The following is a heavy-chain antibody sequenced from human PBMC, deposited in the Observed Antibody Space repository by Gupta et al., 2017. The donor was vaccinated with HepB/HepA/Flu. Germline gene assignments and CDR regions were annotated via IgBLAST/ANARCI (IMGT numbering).Heavy chain of an antibody. D-gene: IGHD3-16*01. CDR3: AKENYDGYTVDFEF. V-gene: IGHV3-23*01. CDR2: ISHSGGTK. CDR1: GLPLRSYA. Sequence: EVQLLDSGGGLVQRGGSLRLSGAASGLPLRSYAMGWVRQAPGKGLEWVAGISHSGGTKYYDDFVKGRFSISRDNAKNSLFLQMDSLRAEDSAVYYCAKENYDGYTVDFEFWGQGALVPVSS. J-gene: IGHJ4*02.